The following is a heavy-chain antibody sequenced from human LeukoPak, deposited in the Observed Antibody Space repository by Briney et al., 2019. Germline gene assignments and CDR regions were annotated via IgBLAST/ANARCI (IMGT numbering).Heavy chain of an antibody. CDR2: IHYSEST. D-gene: IGHD3-16*01. Sequence: PSETLSLICTVSGDFINSGNYYWGWIRLPPGKALEWIGNIHYSESTNYNPSLKSRVTISVDMSKNQFSLRLSSVTAADTAVYYCTSAPNLYYYDWWGQGNLVTVFS. J-gene: IGHJ4*02. CDR1: GDFINSGNYY. V-gene: IGHV4-61*01. CDR3: TSAPNLYYYDW.